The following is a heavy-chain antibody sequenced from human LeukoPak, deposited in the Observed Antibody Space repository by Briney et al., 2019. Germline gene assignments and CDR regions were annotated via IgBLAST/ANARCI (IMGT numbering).Heavy chain of an antibody. CDR3: AKDPKA. V-gene: IGHV3-7*05. CDR2: IIQDGSEK. Sequence: GGPLLLSCAASGFTFRSYWMSWVRQAPGKGLEWVANIIQDGSEKYSVASVKGRFTISRDNSKNTLYLQMNSLRAEDTAVYYCAKDPKAWGQGTLVTVSS. CDR1: GFTFRSYW. J-gene: IGHJ5*02.